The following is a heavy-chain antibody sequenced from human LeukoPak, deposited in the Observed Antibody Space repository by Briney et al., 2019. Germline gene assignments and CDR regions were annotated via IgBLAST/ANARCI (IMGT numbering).Heavy chain of an antibody. CDR1: GYTFTSYA. V-gene: IGHV7-4-1*02. J-gene: IGHJ4*02. CDR2: INTNTGNP. Sequence: GASVKVSCKASGYTFTSYAMNWVRQAPGQGLEWMGWINTNTGNPTYAQGFTGRFVFSLDTSVSTAYLQISSLKAEDTAVYYCARDITMVREVIPQLGYWGQGTLVTVSS. D-gene: IGHD3-10*01. CDR3: ARDITMVREVIPQLGY.